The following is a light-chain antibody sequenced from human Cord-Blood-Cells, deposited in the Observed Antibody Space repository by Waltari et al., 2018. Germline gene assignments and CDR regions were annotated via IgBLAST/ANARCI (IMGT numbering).Light chain of an antibody. CDR3: SALDSSLSAVV. J-gene: IGLJ2*01. CDR2: RNN. CDR1: SNIVGNQG. Sequence: QAGLTQPPSVSKGLRQTATLTCTGNSNIVGNQGAPWLQQHQGHPPKLLSYRNNNRPSGISERFSASRSGNTASLTITGLQPEDEADYYCSALDSSLSAVVFGGGTKLTVL. V-gene: IGLV10-54*02.